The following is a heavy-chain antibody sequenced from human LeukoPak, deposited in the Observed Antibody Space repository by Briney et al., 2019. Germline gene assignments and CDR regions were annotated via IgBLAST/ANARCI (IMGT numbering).Heavy chain of an antibody. CDR3: ARLWSGYNFDY. CDR2: LYYTGSA. V-gene: IGHV4-38-2*01. J-gene: IGHJ4*02. Sequence: SETLSLTCGVSGYSISSGFYWGWIRQPPGKGLQWIGSLYYTGSAVYNPSLKSRLTMSMDKSKNQFSLKLNSVTAADTAVYYCARLWSGYNFDYWGQGTLVTVSS. D-gene: IGHD5-24*01. CDR1: GYSISSGFY.